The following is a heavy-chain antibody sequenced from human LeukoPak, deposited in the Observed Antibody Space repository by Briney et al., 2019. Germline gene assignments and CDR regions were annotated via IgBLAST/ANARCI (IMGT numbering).Heavy chain of an antibody. V-gene: IGHV3-74*01. CDR1: GFTFVSYW. J-gene: IGHJ4*02. CDR3: ARDAPGNTALDY. Sequence: GGSLRPAWVASGFTFVSYWMHWVRQPPGKGLVWVSRINGYVSSTDFAVSVKGRFTTANDNAKNTLYLQMNSLRAEDAAVYYCARDAPGNTALDYWGRETWSPSP. D-gene: IGHD5-18*01. CDR2: INGYVSST.